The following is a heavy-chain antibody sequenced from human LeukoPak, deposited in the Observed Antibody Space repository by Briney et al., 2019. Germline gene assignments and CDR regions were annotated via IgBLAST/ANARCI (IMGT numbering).Heavy chain of an antibody. J-gene: IGHJ4*02. Sequence: GGSLRLSCAASGFTFSSYSMNWVRQAPGKGLEWVSSISSSSSYIYYADSVKGRFTISRDNAKNSLYLQMNSLRAEDTAVYYCARDEPDYLFGYWGQGTLVTVSS. D-gene: IGHD2/OR15-2a*01. CDR2: ISSSSSYI. CDR3: ARDEPDYLFGY. V-gene: IGHV3-21*01. CDR1: GFTFSSYS.